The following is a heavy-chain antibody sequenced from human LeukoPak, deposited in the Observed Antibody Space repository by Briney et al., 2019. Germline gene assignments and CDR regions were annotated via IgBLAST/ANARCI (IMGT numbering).Heavy chain of an antibody. CDR3: ARVWGERNWFDP. V-gene: IGHV4-31*03. D-gene: IGHD3-16*01. CDR2: IYYSGST. J-gene: IGHJ5*02. Sequence: PSQTLSLTCTVSGGSISSGGYYWSWIRQHPGKGLEWIGYIYYSGSTYYNPSLKSRVTISADTSKNQFSLKLSSVTAADTAVYYCARVWGERNWFDPWGQGTLVTVSS. CDR1: GGSISSGGYY.